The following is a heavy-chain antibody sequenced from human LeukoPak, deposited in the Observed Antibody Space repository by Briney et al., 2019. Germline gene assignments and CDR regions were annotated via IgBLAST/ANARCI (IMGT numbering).Heavy chain of an antibody. CDR2: IYYSGST. J-gene: IGHJ5*02. D-gene: IGHD6-13*01. Sequence: SETLSLTCTVSGGSISSYYWSWIRQPPGKGLEWIGYIYYSGSTNYNPSLKSRVTISVDTSKNQFSLKLSSVTAADTAVYYCARLEGYHNWFDPWGQGTLVTAFS. CDR1: GGSISSYY. V-gene: IGHV4-59*01. CDR3: ARLEGYHNWFDP.